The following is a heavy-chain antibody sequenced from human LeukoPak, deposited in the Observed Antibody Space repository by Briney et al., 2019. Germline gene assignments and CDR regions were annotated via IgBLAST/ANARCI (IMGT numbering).Heavy chain of an antibody. CDR3: AREGEDQLLSREY. CDR1: GGSISSYY. J-gene: IGHJ4*02. CDR2: VSSNEGT. D-gene: IGHD2-2*01. Sequence: SETLSLTCTVSGGSISSYYWGWIRQPPGKGLEWIGYVSSNEGTNYNPSLKSRVTISVDTSKNQFSLNVTSVTAADTAVYYCAREGEDQLLSREYWGQGILVTVSS. V-gene: IGHV4-4*08.